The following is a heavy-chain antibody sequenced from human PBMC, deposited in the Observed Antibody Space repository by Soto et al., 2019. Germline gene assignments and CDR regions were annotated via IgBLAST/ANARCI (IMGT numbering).Heavy chain of an antibody. V-gene: IGHV3-9*01. J-gene: IGHJ5*02. CDR2: ISWNSGSI. CDR1: GFTFDDYA. CDR3: AHDKEGATTP. D-gene: IGHD1-26*01. Sequence: PGGSLRLSCAASGFTFDDYAMHWVRQAPGKGLEWVSGISWNSGSIGYADSVKGRFTISRDNAKNSLYLQMNSLRAEDTALYYCAHDKEGATTPWGQGP.